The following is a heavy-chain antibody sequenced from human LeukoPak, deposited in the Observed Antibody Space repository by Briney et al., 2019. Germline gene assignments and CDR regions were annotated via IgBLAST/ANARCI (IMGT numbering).Heavy chain of an antibody. V-gene: IGHV3-48*03. CDR3: ARPPSISNPYFGMDV. Sequence: GGSLRLSCAASGFTFSSYEMNWVRQAPGKGLEWVSYISRSGTTIYYADSVKGRFTISRDNAKNSLYLQMNSLRADSTAVYYYARPPSISNPYFGMDVWGQGTTVTVSS. CDR2: ISRSGTTI. CDR1: GFTFSSYE. J-gene: IGHJ6*02. D-gene: IGHD1-14*01.